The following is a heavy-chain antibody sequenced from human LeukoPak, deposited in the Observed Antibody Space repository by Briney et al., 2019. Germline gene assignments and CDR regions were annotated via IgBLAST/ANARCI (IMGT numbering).Heavy chain of an antibody. D-gene: IGHD1-26*01. CDR2: IYHSGST. CDR3: ARSAWEYFDY. CDR1: GYSISSGYY. J-gene: IGHJ4*02. Sequence: SETLSLTCAVSGYSISSGYYWGWIRQPPGKGLEWIGSIYHSGSTYYNPSLKSRVTISVDTSKNQFSLKLSSVTSADTAVYYCARSAWEYFDYWGQGTLVTVSS. V-gene: IGHV4-38-2*01.